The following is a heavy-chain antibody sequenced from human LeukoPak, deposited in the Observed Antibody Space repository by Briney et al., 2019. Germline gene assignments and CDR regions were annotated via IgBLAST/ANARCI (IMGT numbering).Heavy chain of an antibody. CDR1: GGSISSYY. V-gene: IGHV4-59*08. Sequence: SETLSLTCTVSGGSISSYYWSWIRQPPGKGLEWIGYIYYSGSTNYNPSLKSRVTISVDTSKNQFSLKLSSVTAADTAAYYCARGSARWPPDHFDYWGQGTLVTVSS. CDR2: IYYSGST. J-gene: IGHJ4*02. CDR3: ARGSARWPPDHFDY. D-gene: IGHD3-10*01.